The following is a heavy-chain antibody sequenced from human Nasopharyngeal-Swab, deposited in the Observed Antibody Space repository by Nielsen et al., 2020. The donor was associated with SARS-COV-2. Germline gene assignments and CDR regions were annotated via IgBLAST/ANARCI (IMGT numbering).Heavy chain of an antibody. CDR1: GYTFTSYG. J-gene: IGHJ4*02. CDR2: INPNSGGT. D-gene: IGHD6-13*01. CDR3: ASGPDLYSSDY. V-gene: IGHV1-2*06. Sequence: ASVQVSCNDSGYTFTSYGISGVRQAPGQGLEWMGRINPNSGGTNYAQKFQGRVTMTRDTSISTAYMELSRLRSVDTAVYYCASGPDLYSSDYWGQGTLVTVSS.